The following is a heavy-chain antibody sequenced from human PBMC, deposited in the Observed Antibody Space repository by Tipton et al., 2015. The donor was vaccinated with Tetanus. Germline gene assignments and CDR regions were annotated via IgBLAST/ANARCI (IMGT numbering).Heavy chain of an antibody. CDR2: IYNSGST. CDR3: ARDQARGARGWNYFDY. CDR1: GGSISSGGYY. D-gene: IGHD1-26*01. J-gene: IGHJ4*02. V-gene: IGHV4-31*03. Sequence: LRLSCPVSGGSISSGGYYWSWIRQHPGKGLEWIGDIYNSGSTYYNPSLKSRVTISVDTSKNQFSLKLNSVTAADTAVYYCARDQARGARGWNYFDYWGQGSLVTVSS.